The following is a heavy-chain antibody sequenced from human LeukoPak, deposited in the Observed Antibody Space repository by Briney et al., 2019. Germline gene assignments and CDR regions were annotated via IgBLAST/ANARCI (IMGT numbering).Heavy chain of an antibody. V-gene: IGHV7-4-1*02. D-gene: IGHD5-12*01. CDR2: INTNTGNP. CDR1: GYTFTSYA. Sequence: ASVKVSCKASGYTFTSYAMNWVRQAPGQGLEWMGWINTNTGNPTYAQGFTGRFVFSLDTSVSTAYLQISSLKAEDTAVYYCARAMGGLRFWSWYMDVWGKGTTVTVSS. CDR3: ARAMGGLRFWSWYMDV. J-gene: IGHJ6*03.